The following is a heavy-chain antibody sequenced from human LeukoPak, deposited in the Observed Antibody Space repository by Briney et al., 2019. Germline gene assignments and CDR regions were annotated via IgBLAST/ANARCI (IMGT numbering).Heavy chain of an antibody. CDR2: IRQDESEK. Sequence: GGSLRLSCTASGFTFADYWMTWVRQAPGKGLEWVANIRQDESEKYYVDSVNGRFTISRDNTANALYLHMNSLRADDTAVYYCGRERNWGGSESDYWGQGTLVTVSS. V-gene: IGHV3-7*01. D-gene: IGHD3-16*01. CDR1: GFTFADYW. CDR3: GRERNWGGSESDY. J-gene: IGHJ4*02.